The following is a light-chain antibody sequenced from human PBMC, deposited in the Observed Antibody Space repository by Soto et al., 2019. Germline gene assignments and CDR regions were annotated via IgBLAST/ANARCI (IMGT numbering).Light chain of an antibody. J-gene: IGLJ3*02. V-gene: IGLV4-60*02. CDR1: SGHSSYI. CDR2: VEGSGSY. Sequence: QPVLTQSSSASASLGSSVRLTCTLSSGHSSYIIAWHQQQPGKAPRFLMKVEGSGSYDKGSGVPDRFLGSSSGADRYLTISNLQFEDEADYFCETWDNNTWVVGGGTKLTVL. CDR3: ETWDNNTWV.